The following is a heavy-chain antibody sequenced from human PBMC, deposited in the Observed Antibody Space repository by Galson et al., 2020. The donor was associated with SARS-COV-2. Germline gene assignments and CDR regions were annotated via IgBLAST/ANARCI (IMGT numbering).Heavy chain of an antibody. J-gene: IGHJ4*02. CDR2: ISSSSSYI. CDR3: AREYYYDSSGYYGY. CDR1: GFTFSSYS. Sequence: GESLKISCAASGFTFSSYSMNWVRQAPGKGLEWVSSISSSSSYIYYADSVKGRFTISRDNAKNSLYLQMNSLRAEDTAVYYCAREYYYDSSGYYGYWGQGTLVTVSS. D-gene: IGHD3-22*01. V-gene: IGHV3-21*01.